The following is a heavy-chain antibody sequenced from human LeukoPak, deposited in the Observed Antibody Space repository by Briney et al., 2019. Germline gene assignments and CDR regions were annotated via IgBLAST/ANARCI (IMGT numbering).Heavy chain of an antibody. CDR1: GFTFSSHD. V-gene: IGHV3-13*01. Sequence: PGGSLRLSCVASGFTFSSHDIHWVRQVAGKGLEWLSAISTSDDIHYSDSVKGRFTIYRGDAENSVHLQMSSLTAGDTAVYFCAREPPTPEYWHFDLWGRGTLVTVSS. CDR2: ISTSDDI. D-gene: IGHD2-15*01. CDR3: AREPPTPEYWHFDL. J-gene: IGHJ2*01.